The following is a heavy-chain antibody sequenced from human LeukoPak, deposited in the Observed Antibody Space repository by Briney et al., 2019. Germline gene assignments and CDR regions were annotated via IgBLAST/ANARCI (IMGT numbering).Heavy chain of an antibody. CDR3: AKERQTGDYFTSDF. CDR1: GFTFSSYW. D-gene: IGHD4-17*01. Sequence: PGGSLRLSCAASGFTFSSYWMHWVRQAPGKGLVWVSRINSDGSSTFYADSVKGQFTISRDNSKSTVYLQMNSLRADDTAVYYCAKERQTGDYFTSDFWGQGTLVTVSS. CDR2: INSDGSST. V-gene: IGHV3-74*01. J-gene: IGHJ4*02.